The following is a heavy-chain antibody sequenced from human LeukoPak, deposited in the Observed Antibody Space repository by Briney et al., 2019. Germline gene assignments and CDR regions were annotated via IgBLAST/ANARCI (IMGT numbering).Heavy chain of an antibody. CDR2: IYSGGST. CDR1: GFTVSSNY. V-gene: IGHV3-66*01. Sequence: GGSLRLSCAASGFTVSSNYMNWVRQAPGKGLEWVSVIYSGGSTYYADSVKGRFTISRDNAKNSLYLQMNSLRAEDTAVYYCARDQTVGATTSMDYWGQGTLVTVSS. D-gene: IGHD1-26*01. CDR3: ARDQTVGATTSMDY. J-gene: IGHJ4*02.